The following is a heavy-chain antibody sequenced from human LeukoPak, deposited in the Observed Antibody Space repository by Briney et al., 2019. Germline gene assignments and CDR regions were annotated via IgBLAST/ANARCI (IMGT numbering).Heavy chain of an antibody. CDR3: ASIPGYSSSWPDDAFDI. D-gene: IGHD6-13*01. CDR1: GFTFSSYA. Sequence: GGSLRLSCAASGFTFSSYAMHWVRQAPGKGLEWVAVISYDGSNKYYADSVKGRFTISRDNSKNTQYLQMNSLRAEDTAVYYCASIPGYSSSWPDDAFDIWGQGTMATVSS. J-gene: IGHJ3*02. CDR2: ISYDGSNK. V-gene: IGHV3-30-3*01.